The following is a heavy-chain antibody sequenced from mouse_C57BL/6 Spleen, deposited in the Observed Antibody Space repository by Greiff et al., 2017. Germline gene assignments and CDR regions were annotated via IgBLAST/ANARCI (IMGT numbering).Heavy chain of an antibody. CDR2: INPNYGTT. CDR1: GYSFTDYN. Sequence: EVHLVESGPELVKPGASVKISCKASGYSFTDYNMNWVKQSNGKSLEWIGVINPNYGTTSYNQKFKGKATLTVDQSSSTAYMQLNSLTSEDSAVYYCARGGGLLRFPWFAYWGQGTLVTVSA. J-gene: IGHJ3*01. CDR3: ARGGGLLRFPWFAY. D-gene: IGHD1-1*01. V-gene: IGHV1-39*01.